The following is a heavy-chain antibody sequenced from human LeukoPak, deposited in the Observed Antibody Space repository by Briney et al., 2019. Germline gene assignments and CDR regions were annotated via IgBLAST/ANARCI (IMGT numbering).Heavy chain of an antibody. CDR3: ARGFRYCSSTSCSFYYFDY. D-gene: IGHD2-2*01. CDR1: GYTFTSYD. J-gene: IGHJ4*02. CDR2: MNPNSGNT. Sequence: ASVEVSCKASGYTFTSYDINWVRQATGQGLEWMGWMNPNSGNTGYAQKFQGRVTMTRNTSISTAYMELSSLRSEDTAVYYCARGFRYCSSTSCSFYYFDYWGQGTLVTVSS. V-gene: IGHV1-8*01.